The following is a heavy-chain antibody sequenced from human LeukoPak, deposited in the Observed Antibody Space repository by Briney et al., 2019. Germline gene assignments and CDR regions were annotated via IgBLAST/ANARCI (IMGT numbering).Heavy chain of an antibody. J-gene: IGHJ4*02. CDR2: IYPGDSDT. CDR3: ASRYCSGGTCYLN. V-gene: IGHV5-51*01. D-gene: IGHD2-15*01. Sequence: GESLKISCKGSGYSFTSYWIGWVRQMAGKGLEWMGIIYPGDSDTKYSPSFQGQVTISADKSTSTAYLQWSSLKASDTAMYYCASRYCSGGTCYLNWGQGTLVTVSS. CDR1: GYSFTSYW.